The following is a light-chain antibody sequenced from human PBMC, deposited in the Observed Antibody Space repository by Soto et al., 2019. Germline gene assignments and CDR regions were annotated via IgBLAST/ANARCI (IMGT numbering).Light chain of an antibody. CDR1: QSVTSNY. V-gene: IGKV3-20*01. J-gene: IGKJ1*01. CDR2: GAS. CDR3: QQYGNSRWT. Sequence: EIVFTQCPGTLSLSPGERATLSCRASQSVTSNYLAWYQQKPGQAPRLLIYGASSRATGIPDRFSGSGSGTHFTLTISRLEPEDFAVYYCQQYGNSRWTFGQGTKVDIK.